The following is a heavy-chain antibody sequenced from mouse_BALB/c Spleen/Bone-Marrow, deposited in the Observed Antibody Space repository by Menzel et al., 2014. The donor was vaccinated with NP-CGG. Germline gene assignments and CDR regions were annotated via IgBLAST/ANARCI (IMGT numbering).Heavy chain of an antibody. CDR1: GFTFNTYA. CDR3: VRQNYDYAWFAY. J-gene: IGHJ3*01. CDR2: IRSKSNNYAT. D-gene: IGHD2-4*01. Sequence: VMLVESGGGLVQPKGSLKLSCAASGFTFNTYAMNWVRQAPGKGLEWVARIRSKSNNYATYYADSVKDRFTISRDDSQSMLYLQMNNLKTEDTAMYYCVRQNYDYAWFAYWGQGTLVTVSA. V-gene: IGHV10-1*02.